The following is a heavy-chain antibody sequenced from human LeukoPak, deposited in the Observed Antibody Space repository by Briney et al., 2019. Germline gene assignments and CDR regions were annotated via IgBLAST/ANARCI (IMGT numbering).Heavy chain of an antibody. CDR1: GGSVSSTNW. J-gene: IGHJ4*01. CDR2: VHLDGRT. CDR3: AREGGFYPPLEC. V-gene: IGHV4-4*02. Sequence: PSETLSLTCGVSGGSVSSTNWWTWIRQPPGKGLEWIGEVHLDGRTNFNPSLKSRLTMSVDLSENHVSLKLTSVTAADTAVYYCAREGGFYPPLECSGQGTLVTVSS. D-gene: IGHD6-25*01.